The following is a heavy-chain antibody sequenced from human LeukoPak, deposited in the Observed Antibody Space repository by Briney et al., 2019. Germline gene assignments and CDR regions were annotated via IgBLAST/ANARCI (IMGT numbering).Heavy chain of an antibody. V-gene: IGHV1-2*02. D-gene: IGHD2-15*01. CDR3: ARGNSVAVVAATRVSYYYYMDV. CDR2: INPNSGGT. CDR1: GYTFTGYY. Sequence: GASVKVSCKASGYTFTGYYMHWVRQAPGQGLEWMGWINPNSGGTNYAQKFQGRVTMTRDTSISTAYMELSRLRSDDTAVYYCARGNSVAVVAATRVSYYYYMDVWGKGTTVTVSS. J-gene: IGHJ6*03.